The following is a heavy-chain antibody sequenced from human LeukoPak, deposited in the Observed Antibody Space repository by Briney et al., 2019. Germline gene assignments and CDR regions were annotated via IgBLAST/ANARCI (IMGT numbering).Heavy chain of an antibody. CDR3: ARETTGLARYFDY. CDR2: INHSGSP. D-gene: IGHD4-11*01. V-gene: IGHV4-34*01. J-gene: IGHJ4*02. Sequence: SETLSLTCAVYGGSFSGYYWSWVRQPPGRGLEWIAEINHSGSPNYNPSLKSRVTMSVDTSKNQFSLNLSSVTAADTAFYYCARETTGLARYFDYWGQGTLVTVSS. CDR1: GGSFSGYY.